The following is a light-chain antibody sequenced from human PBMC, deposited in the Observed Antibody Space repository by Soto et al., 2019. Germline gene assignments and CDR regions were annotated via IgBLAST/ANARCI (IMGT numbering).Light chain of an antibody. CDR1: SSDVGGYNY. CDR2: DVS. CDR3: CSNAGSYTYV. J-gene: IGLJ1*01. V-gene: IGLV2-11*01. Sequence: QSALTQPRSVSGSPGQSVTISCTGTSSDVGGYNYVSWYQQHPGKAPKVMIYDVSKRPSGVPDRFSASKSGNTASLTISGLQAEDEADYYRCSNAGSYTYVFGTGTKLTVL.